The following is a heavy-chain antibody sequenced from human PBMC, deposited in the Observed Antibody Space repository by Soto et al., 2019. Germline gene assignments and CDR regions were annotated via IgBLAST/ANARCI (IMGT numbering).Heavy chain of an antibody. CDR3: ARTVKILRYLGRATGPRSDY. CDR2: INAGNGNT. Sequence: ASVKVSCKASGYTFTSYAMHWVRQAPGQRLEWMGWINAGNGNTKYSQKFQGRVTITRDTSASTAYMELSSLRSEDTAVYYCARTVKILRYLGRATGPRSDYWGQGTLVTVSS. J-gene: IGHJ4*02. V-gene: IGHV1-3*01. D-gene: IGHD3-9*01. CDR1: GYTFTSYA.